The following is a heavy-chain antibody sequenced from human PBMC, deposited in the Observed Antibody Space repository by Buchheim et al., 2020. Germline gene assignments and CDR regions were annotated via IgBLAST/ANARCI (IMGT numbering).Heavy chain of an antibody. CDR2: ISAYSGNT. V-gene: IGHV1-18*01. CDR1: DYTFTSYG. Sequence: QVQLVQSGAEVKKPGASVKVSCKASDYTFTSYGISWVRQAPGQGFEWMGWISAYSGNTKYAQKFEGRVIMTTETSTSTAYMELRSLRSDDTAVYYCARSPGGDYGSYWYFDLWGRGTL. J-gene: IGHJ2*01. D-gene: IGHD4-17*01. CDR3: ARSPGGDYGSYWYFDL.